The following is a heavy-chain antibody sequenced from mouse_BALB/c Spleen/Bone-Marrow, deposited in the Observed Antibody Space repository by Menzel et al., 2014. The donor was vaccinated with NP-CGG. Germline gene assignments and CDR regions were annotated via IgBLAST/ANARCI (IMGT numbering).Heavy chain of an antibody. CDR1: GFTFSSFA. CDR2: ISSGSSTI. Sequence: EVQLQESGGGLVQPGGSQKLSCAASGFTFSSFAMHWVRQAPEKGLEWVAYISSGSSTIYYADTVMGRFTISRDNPKNTLFLQMTSLRSEDTAVYYCARSGSSSGYFDYWGQGTTLTVSS. V-gene: IGHV5-17*02. CDR3: ARSGSSSGYFDY. J-gene: IGHJ2*01. D-gene: IGHD1-1*01.